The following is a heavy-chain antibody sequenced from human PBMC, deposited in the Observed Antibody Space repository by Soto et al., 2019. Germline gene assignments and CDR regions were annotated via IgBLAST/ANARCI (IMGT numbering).Heavy chain of an antibody. V-gene: IGHV3-7*01. CDR1: GFTFSSYW. CDR2: IKQDGSEK. Sequence: EVQLVESGGGLVQPGGSLRLSCAASGFTFSSYWMSWVRQAPGKGLEWGANIKQDGSEKYYVGSVKGRFTISRDNAEKSLYLQMNSLRAEDTAVYYCARDRAAVAGKYYYYYGMDLWGQGTTVTVSS. J-gene: IGHJ6*01. CDR3: ARDRAAVAGKYYYYYGMDL. D-gene: IGHD6-19*01.